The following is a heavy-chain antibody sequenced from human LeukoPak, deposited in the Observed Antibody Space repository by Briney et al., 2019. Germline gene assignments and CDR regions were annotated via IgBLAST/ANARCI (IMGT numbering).Heavy chain of an antibody. CDR2: IIPILGIA. J-gene: IGHJ4*02. Sequence: SVKVSCKASEGTFSSYAISWVRQAPGQGLEWMGRIIPILGIANYAQKFQGRVTITADKSTSTAYMELSSLRSEDTAVYYCARSEDYYDSSGYYDYWGQGTLVTVPS. V-gene: IGHV1-69*04. CDR3: ARSEDYYDSSGYYDY. CDR1: EGTFSSYA. D-gene: IGHD3-22*01.